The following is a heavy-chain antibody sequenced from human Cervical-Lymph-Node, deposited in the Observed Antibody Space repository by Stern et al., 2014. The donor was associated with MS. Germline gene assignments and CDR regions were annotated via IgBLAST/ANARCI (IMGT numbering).Heavy chain of an antibody. Sequence: QDQLGQSGAEVKKPGASVKVSCTASGHPFAVHWVRQAPGQRLEWMGRIITGNGDTNYSQKFQGRVTITRDTFASTAYMELRSLRSEDTAVYYCTSLSGPLDSWGQGTLVTVSS. CDR1: GHPFA. CDR2: IITGNGDT. V-gene: IGHV1-3*04. J-gene: IGHJ5*01. D-gene: IGHD3-10*01. CDR3: TSLSGPLDS.